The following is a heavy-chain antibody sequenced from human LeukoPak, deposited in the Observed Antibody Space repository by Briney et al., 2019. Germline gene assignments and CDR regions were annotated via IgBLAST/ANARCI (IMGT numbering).Heavy chain of an antibody. Sequence: SETLSLTCAVYGGSFSGYYWSWIRQPPGKGLEWIGEINHSGSTNSNPSLKSRVTISVDTSKNQFSLKLSSVTAADTAVYYCARARVKKPAYHYYGMDVWGKGTTVTVSS. CDR1: GGSFSGYY. V-gene: IGHV4-34*01. CDR3: ARARVKKPAYHYYGMDV. CDR2: INHSGST. J-gene: IGHJ6*04.